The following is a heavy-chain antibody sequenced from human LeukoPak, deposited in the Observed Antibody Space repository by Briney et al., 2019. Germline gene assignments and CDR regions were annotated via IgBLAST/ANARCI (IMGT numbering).Heavy chain of an antibody. D-gene: IGHD3-22*01. J-gene: IGHJ5*02. V-gene: IGHV3-66*01. CDR2: IYSGGST. Sequence: GGSLRLSCAASGFTFSSYAMSWVRQAPGKGLEWVSVIYSGGSTYYADSVKGRFTISRDNSKNTLYLQMNSLRAEDTAVYYCARDYSYDSWWFDPWGQEPWSPPPQ. CDR3: ARDYSYDSWWFDP. CDR1: GFTFSSYA.